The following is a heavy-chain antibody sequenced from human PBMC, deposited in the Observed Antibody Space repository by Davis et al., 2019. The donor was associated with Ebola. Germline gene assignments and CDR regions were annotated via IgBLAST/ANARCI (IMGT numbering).Heavy chain of an antibody. V-gene: IGHV3-48*03. D-gene: IGHD2-2*01. J-gene: IGHJ4*02. Sequence: GESLKISCAASGFTFSSFEMTWVRQAPGKGLEWVSYISGSGSTIFYTDSVKGRFTISRDNAKNSLYLQMNSLRAEDTALYYCAKGLGGRRGTSWNFDYWGQGTLVIVSS. CDR3: AKGLGGRRGTSWNFDY. CDR1: GFTFSSFE. CDR2: ISGSGSTI.